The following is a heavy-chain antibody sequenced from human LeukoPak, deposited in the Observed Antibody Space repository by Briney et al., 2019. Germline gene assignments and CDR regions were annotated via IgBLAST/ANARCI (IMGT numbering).Heavy chain of an antibody. J-gene: IGHJ4*02. V-gene: IGHV1-69*05. Sequence: SVKVSCKASGGTFSSYAISWVRQAPGQGPEWMGGIIPIFGTANYAQKFQGRVTITTDESTSTAYMELSSLRSEDTAVYYCARGRDNYYDSSGYYYERTAYYFDYWGQGTLVTVSS. CDR2: IIPIFGTA. CDR1: GGTFSSYA. D-gene: IGHD3-22*01. CDR3: ARGRDNYYDSSGYYYERTAYYFDY.